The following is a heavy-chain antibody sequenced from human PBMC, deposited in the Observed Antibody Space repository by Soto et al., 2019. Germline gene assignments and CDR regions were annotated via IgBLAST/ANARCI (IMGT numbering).Heavy chain of an antibody. CDR3: SKDFNSGSYYISWFDP. V-gene: IGHV3-23*01. CDR1: GFTFSSYA. Sequence: AGGSLRLSCAASGFTFSSYAMSWVRQAPGKGLEWVSAFRGDGTGAHYADSVKGRFTISRDNAKNSLYLQMKSQRAEDTDLYYCSKDFNSGSYYISWFDPWGQGTLVTVSS. CDR2: FRGDGTGA. J-gene: IGHJ5*02. D-gene: IGHD1-26*01.